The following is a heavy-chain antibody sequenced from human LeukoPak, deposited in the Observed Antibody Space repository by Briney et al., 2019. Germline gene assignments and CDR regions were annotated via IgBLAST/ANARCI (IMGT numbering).Heavy chain of an antibody. J-gene: IGHJ4*02. Sequence: SETLSLTCTVSGGSISSYYWSWIRQPPGKGLEWIGYIYYSGSTNYNPSLKSRVTISVDTSKNQFSLKLSSVTAADTAVYYCARLVRSYHFDYWGQGTLVTVSS. CDR2: IYYSGST. V-gene: IGHV4-59*01. CDR1: GGSISSYY. D-gene: IGHD1-26*01. CDR3: ARLVRSYHFDY.